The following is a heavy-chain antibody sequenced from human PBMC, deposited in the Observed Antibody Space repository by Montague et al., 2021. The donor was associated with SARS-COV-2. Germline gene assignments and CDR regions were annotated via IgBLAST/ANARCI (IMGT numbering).Heavy chain of an antibody. J-gene: IGHJ4*02. V-gene: IGHV4-59*03. D-gene: IGHD3-10*01. CDR3: ARSGAVPMD. CDR2: FYHSGGT. Sequence: SETLSLTCTVSGGSISSYFWCWIRQSPRTGLERIGYFYHSGGTKYYPSPTSRVTISGTTSKNQFSLKLSSVTTADTAGYYCARSGAVPMDWGQGTLVTVSS. CDR1: GGSISSYF.